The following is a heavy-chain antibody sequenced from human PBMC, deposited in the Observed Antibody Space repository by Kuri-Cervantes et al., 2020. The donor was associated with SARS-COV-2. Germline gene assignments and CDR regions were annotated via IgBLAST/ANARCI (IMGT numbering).Heavy chain of an antibody. CDR3: ARDSSTQQLPAEYLQH. CDR2: ISSSGSTI. CDR1: GFTFSSYE. V-gene: IGHV3-48*03. J-gene: IGHJ1*01. D-gene: IGHD6-13*01. Sequence: GESLKISCAASGFTFSSYEMNWVRQAPGKGLEWVSYISSSGSTIYYADSVKGRFTISRDNSKNTLYLQMNSLRAEDTAVYYCARDSSTQQLPAEYLQHWGQGTLVTVSS.